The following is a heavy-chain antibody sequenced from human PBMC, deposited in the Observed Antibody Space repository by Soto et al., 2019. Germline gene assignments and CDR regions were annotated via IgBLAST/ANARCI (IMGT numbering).Heavy chain of an antibody. CDR1: GFTFSSYS. CDR2: ISSSSSTI. CDR3: ARANYYGSPGDFDY. Sequence: EVQLVESGGGLVQPGGSLRLSRAASGFTFSSYSMNWVRQAPGKGLEWVSYISSSSSTIYYADSVKGRFTISRDNAKNSLYLQMNSLRAEDTAVYYCARANYYGSPGDFDYWGQGTLVTVSS. V-gene: IGHV3-48*01. D-gene: IGHD3-10*01. J-gene: IGHJ4*02.